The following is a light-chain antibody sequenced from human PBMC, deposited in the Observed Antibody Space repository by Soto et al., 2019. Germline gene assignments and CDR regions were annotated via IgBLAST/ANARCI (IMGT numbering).Light chain of an antibody. Sequence: DIQMTQSPSSLSASVGDRVTITCRASQTVSTSLNWYQQKPGKAPNLLIYAASSLHSGVPSRFSGRGSGTDFTLIISSLQPEDFATYYCQQSYSTPVTFGQGTRLEIK. J-gene: IGKJ5*01. CDR1: QTVSTS. CDR2: AAS. CDR3: QQSYSTPVT. V-gene: IGKV1-39*01.